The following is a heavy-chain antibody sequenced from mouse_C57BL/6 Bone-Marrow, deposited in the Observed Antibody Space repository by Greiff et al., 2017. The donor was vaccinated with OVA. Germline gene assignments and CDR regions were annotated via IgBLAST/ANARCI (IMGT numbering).Heavy chain of an antibody. D-gene: IGHD1-1*02. CDR3: ARIPMVPYAMDY. CDR1: GFSLSTFGLG. V-gene: IGHV8-8*01. CDR2: IWWGDAK. J-gene: IGHJ4*01. Sequence: QVTLKVSGPGILQPSQTLSLTCSFSGFSLSTFGLGVGWIRQPSGQGLVWLAHIWWGDAKYYNPALKSRLTISKDTSKNQVFLKIANVDTADTATDDCARIPMVPYAMDYWGQGTAVTVSS.